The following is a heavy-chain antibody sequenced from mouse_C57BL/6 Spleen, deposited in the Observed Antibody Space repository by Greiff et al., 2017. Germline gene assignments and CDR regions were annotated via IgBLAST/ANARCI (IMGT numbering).Heavy chain of an antibody. CDR3: AREKFYYAMDY. CDR2: INPSNGGT. J-gene: IGHJ4*01. CDR1: GYTFTSYW. Sequence: VQLQQPGTELVKPGASVKLSCKASGYTFTSYWMHWVKQRPGQGLEWIGNINPSNGGTNSNEKFKSKAQLTVDKSSSTAYMQLSSLTSEDAAVYYCAREKFYYAMDYWGQGTSVTVAS. V-gene: IGHV1-53*01.